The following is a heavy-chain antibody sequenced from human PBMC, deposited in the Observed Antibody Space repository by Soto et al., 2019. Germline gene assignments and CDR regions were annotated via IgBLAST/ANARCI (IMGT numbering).Heavy chain of an antibody. V-gene: IGHV4-30-4*01. CDR2: IYYSGST. Sequence: SETLSLTCTVSGGSISSGDYCWSWIRQPPGKGLEWIGYIYYSGSTHYNPSLKSRVTMSVDTSKNQFSLRLSSVAAADTAVYYCARGLYYYASGRYYNDPYYYGMVVWGQGTTVTVSS. CDR1: GGSISSGDYC. D-gene: IGHD3-10*01. CDR3: ARGLYYYASGRYYNDPYYYGMVV. J-gene: IGHJ6*02.